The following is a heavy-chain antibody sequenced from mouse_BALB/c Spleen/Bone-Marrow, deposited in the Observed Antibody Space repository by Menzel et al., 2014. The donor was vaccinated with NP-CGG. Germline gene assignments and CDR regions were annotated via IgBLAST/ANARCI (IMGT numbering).Heavy chain of an antibody. D-gene: IGHD1-2*01. V-gene: IGHV14-3*02. CDR2: IDPANGNT. CDR3: ASATTATYYAMDY. Sequence: VKVVESGAELVKPGASVKLSCTASGFNIKDTYMHWVKQRPEQGLEWIGRIDPANGNTKYDPKFQGKATITTDTSSNTAYLQVSSLTSEDTAVYYCASATTATYYAMDYWGQGTSVTVSS. J-gene: IGHJ4*01. CDR1: GFNIKDTY.